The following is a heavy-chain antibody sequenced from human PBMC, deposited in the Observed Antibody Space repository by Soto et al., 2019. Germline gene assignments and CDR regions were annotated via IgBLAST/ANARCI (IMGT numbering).Heavy chain of an antibody. Sequence: SETLSLTCTVSGGSISSGGYYWSWIRQHPGKGLEWIGYIYYSGSTYYNLSLKSRVTISVDTSKNQFSLKLSSVTAADTAVYYCARGSYGSGSYPKETYYYGMDVWGQGTTVTVSS. V-gene: IGHV4-31*03. J-gene: IGHJ6*02. D-gene: IGHD3-10*01. CDR3: ARGSYGSGSYPKETYYYGMDV. CDR1: GGSISSGGYY. CDR2: IYYSGST.